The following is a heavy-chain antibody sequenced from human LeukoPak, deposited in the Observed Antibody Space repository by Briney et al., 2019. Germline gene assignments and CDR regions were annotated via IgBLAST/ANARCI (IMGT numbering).Heavy chain of an antibody. CDR3: ARDFGSGWYNAFDI. Sequence: GSLRLSCAASGFTFSSYSMNWVRQAPGKGLEWVSSISSSSSYIYYANSVKGRFTISRDNAKNSLYLQMNSLRAEDTAMYYCARDFGSGWYNAFDIWGQGTMVTVSS. CDR2: ISSSSSYI. CDR1: GFTFSSYS. V-gene: IGHV3-21*01. J-gene: IGHJ3*02. D-gene: IGHD6-19*01.